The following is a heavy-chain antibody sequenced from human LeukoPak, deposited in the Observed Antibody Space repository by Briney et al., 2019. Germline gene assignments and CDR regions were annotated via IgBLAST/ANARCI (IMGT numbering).Heavy chain of an antibody. Sequence: GGSLRLSCAASGFTFSSYAMSWVRQAPGKGLEWVSAISGSGGSAYYADSVKGRFTISRDNSKNTLYLQMNSLRAEDTAVYYCANLGQQLVPRGYNWFDPWGQGTLVTVSS. J-gene: IGHJ5*02. CDR2: ISGSGGSA. CDR3: ANLGQQLVPRGYNWFDP. D-gene: IGHD6-13*01. V-gene: IGHV3-23*01. CDR1: GFTFSSYA.